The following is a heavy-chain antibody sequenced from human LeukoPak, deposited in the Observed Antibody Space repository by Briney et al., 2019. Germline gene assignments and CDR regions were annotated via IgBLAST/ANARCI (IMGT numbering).Heavy chain of an antibody. Sequence: GGPLRLSCSASGFTFSSYAMHWVRQAPGKGLEYVSAISSNGGSTYYADSVKGRFTISRDNSKNTLYLQMSSLRAEDTAVYYCVKEDTRIAVAGKNYFDYWGQGTLVTVSS. D-gene: IGHD6-19*01. V-gene: IGHV3-64D*06. CDR1: GFTFSSYA. CDR3: VKEDTRIAVAGKNYFDY. J-gene: IGHJ4*02. CDR2: ISSNGGST.